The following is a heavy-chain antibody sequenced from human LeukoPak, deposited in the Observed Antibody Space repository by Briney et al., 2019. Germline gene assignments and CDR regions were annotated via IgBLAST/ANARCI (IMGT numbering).Heavy chain of an antibody. CDR1: GGSFSGYY. J-gene: IGHJ4*02. D-gene: IGHD6-13*01. V-gene: IGHV4-34*01. CDR2: INHSGST. CDR3: ARHVTPGYSSSWYYFDY. Sequence: PSETLSLTCAVYGGSFSGYYWSWIRQPPGKGLEWIGEINHSGSTNYNPSLKSRVTISVDTSKNQFSLKLSSVTAADTAVYYCARHVTPGYSSSWYYFDYWGQGTLVTVSS.